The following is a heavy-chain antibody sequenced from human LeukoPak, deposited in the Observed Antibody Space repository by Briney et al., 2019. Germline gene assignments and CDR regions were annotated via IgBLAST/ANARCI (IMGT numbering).Heavy chain of an antibody. D-gene: IGHD1/OR15-1a*01. V-gene: IGHV5-51*01. CDR1: GYSFTSYW. CDR2: IYPGDSDT. J-gene: IGHJ6*02. CDR3: ARGEEESNTNYYYGMDV. Sequence: GESLKISCKGSGYSFTSYWIDWVRQMPGKGLEWMGIIYPGDSDTRYSPSFQGQVTISADKSISTAYLQWSSLKASDTAMYYCARGEEESNTNYYYGMDVWGQGTTVTVSS.